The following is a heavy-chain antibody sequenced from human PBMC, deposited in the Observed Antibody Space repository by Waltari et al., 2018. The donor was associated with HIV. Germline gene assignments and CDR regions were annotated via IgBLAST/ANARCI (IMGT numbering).Heavy chain of an antibody. D-gene: IGHD3-22*01. J-gene: IGHJ6*02. V-gene: IGHV1-8*02. CDR3: ARNSSAKGNRYFYYGLDV. CDR2: MNPNSGNT. CDR1: GYIFMNFD. Sequence: QVHLVQSGPEVKRPGASVKISCKGYGYIFMNFDFNWVRQAAGHGPEWLGWMNPNSGNTASPYIFEERVTMTRDVSTDTAYMEMSGLTPEDTAIYYCARNSSAKGNRYFYYGLDVWGQGTPVTV.